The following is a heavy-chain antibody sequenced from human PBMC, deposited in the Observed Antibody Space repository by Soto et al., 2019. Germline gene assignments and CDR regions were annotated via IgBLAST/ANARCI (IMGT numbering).Heavy chain of an antibody. V-gene: IGHV1-18*01. J-gene: IGHJ4*02. CDR1: DYAFTAYG. CDR2: ISAHNGNT. D-gene: IGHD1-1*01. Sequence: QVHLEQSGAEVKKPGASVKVSWQGSDYAFTAYGITWVRQAPGQGLEWMGWISAHNGNTNYAQKLQGRVTVTRDTSTSTAYMELRSLRYDDTAVYYCARGRYGDYWGQGALVTVFS. CDR3: ARGRYGDY.